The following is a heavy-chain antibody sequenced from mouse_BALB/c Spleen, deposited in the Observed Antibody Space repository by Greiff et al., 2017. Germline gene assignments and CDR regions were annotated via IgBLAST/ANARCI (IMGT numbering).Heavy chain of an antibody. CDR2: IWAGGST. CDR1: GFSLTSYG. V-gene: IGHV2-9*02. Sequence: VKLMESGPGLVAPSQSLSITCTVSGFSLTSYGVHWVRQPPGKGLEWLGVIWAGGSTNYNSALMSRLSISKDNSKSQVFLKMNRLQTDDTAMYYCARDLITTVVAYYAMDYWGQGTSVTVSS. D-gene: IGHD1-1*01. J-gene: IGHJ4*01. CDR3: ARDLITTVVAYYAMDY.